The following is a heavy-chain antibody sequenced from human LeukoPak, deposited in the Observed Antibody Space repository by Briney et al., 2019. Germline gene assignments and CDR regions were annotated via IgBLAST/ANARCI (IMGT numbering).Heavy chain of an antibody. V-gene: IGHV5-51*01. D-gene: IGHD6-19*01. J-gene: IGHJ5*02. CDR1: GYSFTTYW. CDR3: ASPLWSQGIAVT. Sequence: GESLKISCKGSGYSFTTYWIAWVRQMPGKGLEWMGIIYPGDSETRYSPSFQGQVTISADKSTSTAYLQWSGLKASDTAMYYCASPLWSQGIAVTWGQGTLVTVSS. CDR2: IYPGDSET.